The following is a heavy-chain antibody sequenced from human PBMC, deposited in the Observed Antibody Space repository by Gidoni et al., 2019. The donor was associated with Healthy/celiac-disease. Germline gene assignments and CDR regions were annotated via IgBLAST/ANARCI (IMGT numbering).Heavy chain of an antibody. D-gene: IGHD3-9*01. CDR3: ARGGYDILTGYVPLDY. Sequence: QVQLVQSGAEVKKPGSSVKVSCKASGGPFSSYAISWVRQAPGQGLEWMGGIIPIFGTANYAQKFQGRVTITADKSTSTAYMELSSLRSEDTAVYYCARGGYDILTGYVPLDYWGQGTLVTVSS. CDR1: GGPFSSYA. CDR2: IIPIFGTA. V-gene: IGHV1-69*06. J-gene: IGHJ4*02.